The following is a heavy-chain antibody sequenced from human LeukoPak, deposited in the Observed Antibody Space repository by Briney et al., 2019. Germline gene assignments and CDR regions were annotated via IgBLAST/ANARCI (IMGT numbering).Heavy chain of an antibody. CDR3: ARHRDTGYYYYMDV. D-gene: IGHD1-1*01. Sequence: PSETLSLTCTVSGGSISVSSYYWGWIRQPPGKGLEWIGNIFYNGKTYYNPSLKSRVTISVDTSKNQFSLKLSSVTAADTAVYLCARHRDTGYYYYMDVWGTGTTVTVSS. V-gene: IGHV4-39*01. CDR1: GGSISVSSYY. CDR2: IFYNGKT. J-gene: IGHJ6*03.